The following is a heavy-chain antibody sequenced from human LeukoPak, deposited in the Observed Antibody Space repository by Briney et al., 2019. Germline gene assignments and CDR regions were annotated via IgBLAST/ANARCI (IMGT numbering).Heavy chain of an antibody. Sequence: SQTLSLTCTVSGGSISNGGYYWTWIRQHPGNGLEWIAYIEYSGSTYYNPSLKSQVTLSVDTSKNQFSLKLSSVTAADTAVYYCARLTYGWFDPWGQGTLVTVSS. CDR2: IEYSGST. J-gene: IGHJ5*02. CDR3: ARLTYGWFDP. CDR1: GGSISNGGYY. D-gene: IGHD3-10*01. V-gene: IGHV4-31*01.